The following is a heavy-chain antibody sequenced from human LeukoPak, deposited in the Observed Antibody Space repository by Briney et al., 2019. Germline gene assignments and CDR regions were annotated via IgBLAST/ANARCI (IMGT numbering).Heavy chain of an antibody. CDR2: IAGGDEST. V-gene: IGHV3-23*01. J-gene: IGHJ4*02. CDR1: GFIFNTNG. CDR3: AKNGGSQCYSHLDS. D-gene: IGHD2-15*01. Sequence: GGSLRLSCAISGFIFNTNGMNWVRQSPGKGLEWLATIAGGDESTYYADPVKGRFTISRDNSKNTLYLQMNSLRVEDTAVYYCAKNGGSQCYSHLDSWGQGTLVTVSS.